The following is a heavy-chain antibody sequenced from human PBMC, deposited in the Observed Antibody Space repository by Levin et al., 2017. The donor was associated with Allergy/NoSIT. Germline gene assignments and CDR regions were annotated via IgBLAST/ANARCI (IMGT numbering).Heavy chain of an antibody. J-gene: IGHJ5*02. CDR2: IYYSGST. Sequence: SETLSLTCTVSGGSISSYYWSWIRQPPGKGLEWIGYIYYSGSTNYNPSLKSRVTISVDTSKNQFSLKLSSVTAADTAVYYCAGYMTTVTTGGFWFDPWGQGTLVTVSS. V-gene: IGHV4-59*01. CDR3: AGYMTTVTTGGFWFDP. CDR1: GGSISSYY. D-gene: IGHD4-17*01.